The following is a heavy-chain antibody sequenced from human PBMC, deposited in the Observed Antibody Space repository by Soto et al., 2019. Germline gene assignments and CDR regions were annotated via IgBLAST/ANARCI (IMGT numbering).Heavy chain of an antibody. CDR3: AKDLSLFGLHYYYHGMDV. D-gene: IGHD4-4*01. V-gene: IGHV3-30*18. Sequence: QVQLVESGGGVVQPGRSLRLSCAASGFTFSSYGMHWVRQAPGKGLEWVAGISYDGSNKYYADSVKGRFTISRDNSKNTLYLQMNSLRAEDTAVYYCAKDLSLFGLHYYYHGMDVWGQGTTVTVSS. CDR1: GFTFSSYG. CDR2: ISYDGSNK. J-gene: IGHJ6*01.